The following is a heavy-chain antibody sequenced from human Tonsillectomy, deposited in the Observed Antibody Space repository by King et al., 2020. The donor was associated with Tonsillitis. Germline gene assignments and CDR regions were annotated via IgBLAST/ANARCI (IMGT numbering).Heavy chain of an antibody. CDR3: THDKTAHGAFDI. CDR1: GSTFSDAWMRDAW. D-gene: IGHD3-22*01. CDR2: FKSIGGGGTT. V-gene: IGHV3-15*01. J-gene: IGHJ3*02. Sequence: VQLVESGGGLAKPGGSLTLSCVVSGSTFSDAWMRDAWMSWVRQAPGKGLELIGRFKSIGGGGTTDYAAPVKGRFTISRDDSRNTIFLQMNSLKTEDTARYYCTHDKTAHGAFDIWGQGTMVTVSS.